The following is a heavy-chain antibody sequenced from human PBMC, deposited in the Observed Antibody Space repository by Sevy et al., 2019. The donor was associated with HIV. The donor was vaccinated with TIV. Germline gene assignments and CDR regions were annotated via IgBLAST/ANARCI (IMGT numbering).Heavy chain of an antibody. J-gene: IGHJ3*02. Sequence: GGYLRLSCAASGFPFSSYAMSWVRQAPGEGLEWVSAIGGSGVSTYYADTVKGRFTISRDNSKNTLYLQMNSLRAEDTAVYYCAKDRAAMVGDAFDIWGQGTMVTVSS. CDR2: IGGSGVST. CDR3: AKDRAAMVGDAFDI. CDR1: GFPFSSYA. D-gene: IGHD5-18*01. V-gene: IGHV3-23*01.